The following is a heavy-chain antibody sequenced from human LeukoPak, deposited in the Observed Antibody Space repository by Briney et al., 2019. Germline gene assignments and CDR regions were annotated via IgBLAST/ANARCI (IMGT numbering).Heavy chain of an antibody. J-gene: IGHJ4*02. CDR1: GYRFSNYW. V-gene: IGHV5-51*01. D-gene: IGHD6-6*01. CDR3: AGAYSRSRFDY. CDR2: IYPGDSDT. Sequence: GESLKISCRGSGYRFSNYWIAWVRQVPGKGLEWMGIIYPGDSDTRYSPSFQGHVNISADKSISTAYLQWSSLKASDTAMYYCAGAYSRSRFDYWGQGTLVTVSS.